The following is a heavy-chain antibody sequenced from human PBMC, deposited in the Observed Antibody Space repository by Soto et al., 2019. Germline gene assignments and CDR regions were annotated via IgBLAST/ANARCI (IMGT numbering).Heavy chain of an antibody. CDR2: ISSSAIYI. CDR3: VRDGLDYYDTERLYFDK. D-gene: IGHD3-22*01. V-gene: IGHV3-21*02. Sequence: EVQLVESGGGPVRPGGSLRLSCAASGFNFITYSLNWVRQAPWKGLEWVASISSSAIYIDYADSVKGRFTISRDNANNSLYLQMNSLRAEDTATYYCVRDGLDYYDTERLYFDKWGQGTLVTVSS. J-gene: IGHJ4*02. CDR1: GFNFITYS.